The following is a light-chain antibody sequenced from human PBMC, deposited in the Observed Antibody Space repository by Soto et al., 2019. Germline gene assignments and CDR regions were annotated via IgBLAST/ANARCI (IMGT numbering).Light chain of an antibody. J-gene: IGKJ1*01. Sequence: EIVLPQSPGTLSLSPGERATLSCRASQSVSSNYLAWYQQKPGQAPRLLIYAASTSATGIPDRFSGSGSGTEFTLTNSRLDPEDLAVYYCQQYGSSLPWTFGQGTKVEIK. CDR2: AAS. V-gene: IGKV3-20*01. CDR3: QQYGSSLPWT. CDR1: QSVSSNY.